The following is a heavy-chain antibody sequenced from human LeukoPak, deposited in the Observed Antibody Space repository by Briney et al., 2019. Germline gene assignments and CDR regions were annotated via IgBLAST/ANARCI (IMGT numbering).Heavy chain of an antibody. D-gene: IGHD3-9*01. V-gene: IGHV3-30*03. CDR1: GFTFSSYG. J-gene: IGHJ4*02. Sequence: GGSLRLSGAASGFTFSSYGMHWVRQAPGEGLEGVAVISFDGSNKYYGDSLKGRFTISRDDSKNTLYLQMNSLRGEDMAIYYCARDFGWLSGFDYWGQGTLVTVSS. CDR2: ISFDGSNK. CDR3: ARDFGWLSGFDY.